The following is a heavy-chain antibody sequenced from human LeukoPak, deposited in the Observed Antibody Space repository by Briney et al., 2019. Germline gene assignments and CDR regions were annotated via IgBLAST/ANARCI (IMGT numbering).Heavy chain of an antibody. V-gene: IGHV5-51*01. D-gene: IGHD3-3*01. Sequence: GESLKISCKGSGYSFTSYWIGWVRPMPGKGLEWMGIIYPGDSDTRYSPSFQGQVTISADKSISTAYLQWSSLKASDTAMYYCARHHYDFWSGYNNWFDPWGQGTLVTVSS. CDR1: GYSFTSYW. CDR2: IYPGDSDT. J-gene: IGHJ5*02. CDR3: ARHHYDFWSGYNNWFDP.